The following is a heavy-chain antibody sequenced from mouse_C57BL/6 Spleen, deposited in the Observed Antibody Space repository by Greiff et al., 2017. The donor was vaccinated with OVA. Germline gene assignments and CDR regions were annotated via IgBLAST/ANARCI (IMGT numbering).Heavy chain of an antibody. CDR2: IHPNSGST. J-gene: IGHJ4*01. CDR1: GYTFTSYW. CDR3: ARKDDGYYYAMDY. V-gene: IGHV1-64*01. Sequence: QVQLQQSGAELVKPGASVELSCKASGYTFTSYWMHWVKQRPGQGLEWIGMIHPNSGSTNYNEKFKSKATLTVDKSSSTAYMQLSSLTSEDSAVYYCARKDDGYYYAMDYWGQGTSVTVSS. D-gene: IGHD2-3*01.